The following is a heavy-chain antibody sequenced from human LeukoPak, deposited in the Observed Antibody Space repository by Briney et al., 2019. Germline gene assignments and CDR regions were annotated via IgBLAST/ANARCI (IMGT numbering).Heavy chain of an antibody. D-gene: IGHD6-13*01. CDR1: YY. Sequence: YYXXWIRQTPGKGLXWXXYVYYSGSTHSNPSLKSRVSISLETSKNQFSLKLKSVTAADTAVYYCTRETVVGVAAGTFDQWGQGTLVTVSS. CDR3: TRETVVGVAAGTFDQ. CDR2: VYYSGST. V-gene: IGHV4-59*01. J-gene: IGHJ4*02.